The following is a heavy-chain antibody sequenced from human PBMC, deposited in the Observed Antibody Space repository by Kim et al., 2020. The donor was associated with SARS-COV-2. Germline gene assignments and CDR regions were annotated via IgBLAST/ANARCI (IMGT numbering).Heavy chain of an antibody. Sequence: GESLKISCKASEYRFTNYWIAWVRQVPGKGLEWMGIIYPGDSDTRYSPSFQGQVTISADKSITTAYLQWNSLKASDTAMYYCARRYYYTAGDVYGLDVWGQGTTVTVSS. J-gene: IGHJ6*02. CDR1: EYRFTNYW. CDR2: IYPGDSDT. D-gene: IGHD3-10*01. CDR3: ARRYYYTAGDVYGLDV. V-gene: IGHV5-51*01.